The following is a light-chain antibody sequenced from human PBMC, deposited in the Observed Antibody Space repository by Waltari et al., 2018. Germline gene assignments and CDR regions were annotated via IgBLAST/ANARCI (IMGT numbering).Light chain of an antibody. V-gene: IGLV1-40*01. CDR2: GNS. CDR1: GSNLGAGYD. CDR3: QSYDSSLSGSKV. Sequence: QSVLTQPPSVSGAPGQRVTISCTGSGSNLGAGYDVHWSKQLPGTAPKALIYGNSNRPSGVPDRFSGSKSGTSASLAITGLQAEDEADYYCQSYDSSLSGSKVFGGGTKLTVL. J-gene: IGLJ3*02.